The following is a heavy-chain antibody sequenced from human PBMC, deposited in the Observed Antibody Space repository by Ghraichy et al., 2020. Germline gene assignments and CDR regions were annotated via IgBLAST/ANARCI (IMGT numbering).Heavy chain of an antibody. V-gene: IGHV3-30*04. D-gene: IGHD3-10*01. CDR1: GFTFSSYA. J-gene: IGHJ4*02. CDR3: AREGAVRGLPKEYFDY. Sequence: GSLRLSCAASGFTFSSYAMHWVRQAPGKGLEWVAVISYDGSNKYYADSVKGRFTISRDNSKNTLYLQMNSLRAEDTAVYYCAREGAVRGLPKEYFDYWGQGTLVTVSS. CDR2: ISYDGSNK.